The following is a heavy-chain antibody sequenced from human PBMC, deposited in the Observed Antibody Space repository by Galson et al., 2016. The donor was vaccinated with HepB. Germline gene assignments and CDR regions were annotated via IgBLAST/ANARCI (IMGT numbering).Heavy chain of an antibody. D-gene: IGHD1-26*01. J-gene: IGHJ4*02. Sequence: SLRLSCAASGFIFSDHYMDWVRQAPGKGLEWLGRSKNKANGYTTEYAVSVEGRFTISRDDSKKSLYLQMNSLKIEDTAVYYCARWQSGSPVNWGQGTLVTVSS. CDR2: SKNKANGYTT. V-gene: IGHV3-72*01. CDR1: GFIFSDHY. CDR3: ARWQSGSPVN.